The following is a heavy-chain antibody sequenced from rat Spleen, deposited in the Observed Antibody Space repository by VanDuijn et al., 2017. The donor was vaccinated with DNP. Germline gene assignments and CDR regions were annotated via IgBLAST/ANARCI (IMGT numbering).Heavy chain of an antibody. Sequence: EVQLVESGGGLVQPGGSLKLSCAASGFSFRDYDMAWVRQAPTKGLEWVATITSDGSNIYYRDSVKGRFTISRDNAKDTLYLQGDSLRSEDTATYYCVRPLGYSSYGSAYWGQGTLVTVSS. CDR3: VRPLGYSSYGSAY. D-gene: IGHD1-2*01. V-gene: IGHV5-7*01. CDR2: ITSDGSNI. J-gene: IGHJ3*01. CDR1: GFSFRDYD.